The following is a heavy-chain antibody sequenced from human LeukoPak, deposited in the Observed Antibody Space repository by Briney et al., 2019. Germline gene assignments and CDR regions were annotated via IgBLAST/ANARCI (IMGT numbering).Heavy chain of an antibody. CDR1: GYTFTSYA. V-gene: IGHV1-3*01. Sequence: VASVKVSCKASGYTFTSYATHWVRQAPGQRLEWMGWINAGNGNTKYSQKFQGRVTITRDTSASTAYMELSSLRSEDTAVYYCATYYDYVWGSYPYWGQGTLVTVSS. D-gene: IGHD3-16*01. CDR2: INAGNGNT. J-gene: IGHJ4*02. CDR3: ATYYDYVWGSYPY.